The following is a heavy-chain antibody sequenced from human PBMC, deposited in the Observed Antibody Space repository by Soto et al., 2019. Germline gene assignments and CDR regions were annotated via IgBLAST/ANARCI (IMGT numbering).Heavy chain of an antibody. J-gene: IGHJ4*01. D-gene: IGHD3-10*01. CDR1: GYTFTSYY. CDR3: ARYYNGKSALGIYFDS. CDR2: INPSGGST. V-gene: IGHV1-46*03. Sequence: ASVKVSCKASGYTFTSYYMHWVRQAPGQGLEWMGIINPSGGSTSYAQKFQGRVTMTRDTSTSTVYMELSSLRSEDTAVYYCARYYNGKSALGIYFDSWGQGTMVTVSS.